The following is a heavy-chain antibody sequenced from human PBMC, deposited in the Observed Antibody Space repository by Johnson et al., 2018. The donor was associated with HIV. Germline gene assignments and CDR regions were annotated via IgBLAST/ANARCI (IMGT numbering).Heavy chain of an antibody. J-gene: IGHJ3*02. CDR1: GFTFSSYG. Sequence: QVYLVESGGGVVQPGRSLRLSCAASGFTFSSYGMHWVRQAPGKGLEWVAVISYNGNNKYYADSVKGRFTISRDNAKNTLYLQMDSLRAEDTAVYYCTTGLMSAFDMWGQWTMVSVSS. CDR2: ISYNGNNK. D-gene: IGHD3-16*01. CDR3: TTGLMSAFDM. V-gene: IGHV3-30*03.